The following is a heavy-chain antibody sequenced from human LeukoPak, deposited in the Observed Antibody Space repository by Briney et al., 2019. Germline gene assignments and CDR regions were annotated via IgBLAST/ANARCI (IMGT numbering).Heavy chain of an antibody. V-gene: IGHV1-8*01. CDR3: ARGPQYSSGYYEYFQH. Sequence: ASVKVSCKASGYTFTSYDINWVRQATGQGLEWMGWMNPNSGNTGYAQKFQGRVTMTRNTSISTAYMELSSLRSEDTAVYYCARGPQYSSGYYEYFQHWGQGTLVTGSS. J-gene: IGHJ1*01. CDR2: MNPNSGNT. D-gene: IGHD3-22*01. CDR1: GYTFTSYD.